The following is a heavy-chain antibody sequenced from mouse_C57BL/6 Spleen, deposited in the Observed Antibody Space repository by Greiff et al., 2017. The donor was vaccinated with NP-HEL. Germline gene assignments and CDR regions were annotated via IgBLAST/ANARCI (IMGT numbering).Heavy chain of an antibody. CDR1: GYTFTSYW. Sequence: QVQLQQPGAELVRPGSSVKLSCKASGYTFTSYWMDWVKQRPGQGLEWIGNIYPSDSETHYNQKFKDKATLTVDKSSSTAYMQRSSLTSEDSAVYYCAREGGYYPYYFDYWGQGTTLTVSS. D-gene: IGHD2-3*01. CDR2: IYPSDSET. J-gene: IGHJ2*01. CDR3: AREGGYYPYYFDY. V-gene: IGHV1-61*01.